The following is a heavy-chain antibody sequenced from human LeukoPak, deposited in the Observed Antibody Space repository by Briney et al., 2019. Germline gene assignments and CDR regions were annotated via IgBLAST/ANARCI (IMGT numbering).Heavy chain of an antibody. Sequence: SETLSLTCTVSGGSISSSSYYWGWIRQPPGKGPEWIGTIFYSGSTYYSPSLKSRVTMSVDTSKSQFSLKPTPVTAADTAVYYCASHLRYGSGYYYIDYWGQGTLVTVSS. V-gene: IGHV4-39*01. CDR1: GGSISSSSYY. CDR2: IFYSGST. CDR3: ASHLRYGSGYYYIDY. D-gene: IGHD3-10*01. J-gene: IGHJ4*02.